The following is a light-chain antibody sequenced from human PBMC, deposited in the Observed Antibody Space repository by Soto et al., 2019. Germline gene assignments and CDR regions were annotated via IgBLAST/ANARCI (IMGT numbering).Light chain of an antibody. CDR3: SAFTSRNTYV. CDR1: SSDVGGYSH. V-gene: IGLV2-14*03. Sequence: QSVPTQPASVSVSPGQSISISCTGTSSDVGGYSHVSWYQQHPGKAPKVMIYDVSNRPSGVSSRFSGSKSGNTAFLTISGLQAEDEADFYCSAFTSRNTYVFGTGTKVTVL. J-gene: IGLJ1*01. CDR2: DVS.